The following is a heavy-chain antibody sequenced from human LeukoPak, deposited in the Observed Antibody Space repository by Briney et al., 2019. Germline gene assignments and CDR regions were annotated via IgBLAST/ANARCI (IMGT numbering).Heavy chain of an antibody. CDR3: TKDPLDY. CDR2: ISGGAGGA. J-gene: IGHJ4*02. Sequence: GGSLRLSCAASRFIFSNYGMSWVRQAPGKGLEWVSGISGGAGGAFYSDSVRGRFTISRDSPKNTLYLQMNSLRVEDTAVYYCTKDPLDYWGQGTLVTVSS. CDR1: RFIFSNYG. V-gene: IGHV3-23*01.